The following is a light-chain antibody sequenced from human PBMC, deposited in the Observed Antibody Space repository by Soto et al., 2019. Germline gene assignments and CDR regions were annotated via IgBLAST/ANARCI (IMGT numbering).Light chain of an antibody. V-gene: IGLV2-23*02. J-gene: IGLJ2*01. CDR3: CSYAGSSTPVV. Sequence: QSALTQPASVSGSPGQSITISCTGTSSDVGSYNLVSWYQQHPGKAPKLMIYEVSKRPSGVSNRFSRSKSGNTASLTISGLQAEDEADYYCCSYAGSSTPVVFGGGTKLTVL. CDR2: EVS. CDR1: SSDVGSYNL.